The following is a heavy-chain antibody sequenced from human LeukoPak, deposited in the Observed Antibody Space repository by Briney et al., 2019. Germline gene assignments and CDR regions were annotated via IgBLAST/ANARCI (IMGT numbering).Heavy chain of an antibody. J-gene: IGHJ4*02. CDR2: ISSGNTI. CDR1: GFSFTSYE. Sequence: PGGSLRLSCVASGFSFTSYEMNWVRQAPGKGLEWVSYISSGNTIYYADSVKGRFTISRDNAKNSLYLQMNSLRAEDTAVYYCARSDCWGQGTLVTVSS. CDR3: ARSDC. V-gene: IGHV3-48*03.